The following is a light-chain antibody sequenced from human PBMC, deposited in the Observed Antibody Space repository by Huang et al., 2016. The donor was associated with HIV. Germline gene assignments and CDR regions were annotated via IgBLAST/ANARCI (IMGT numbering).Light chain of an antibody. CDR1: QSLSNN. Sequence: EILMTQSPATLSVSPGERATLFCRASQSLSNNLAWYQQQPGQPPRLLIYSTSTRATDVPARFSGSGSGTEFTLTISSLQSEDFALYYCQQCNNWPYTFGQGTKLEIK. J-gene: IGKJ2*01. CDR2: STS. CDR3: QQCNNWPYT. V-gene: IGKV3-15*01.